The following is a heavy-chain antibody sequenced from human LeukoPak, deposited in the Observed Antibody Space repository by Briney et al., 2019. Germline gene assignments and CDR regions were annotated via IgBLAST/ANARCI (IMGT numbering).Heavy chain of an antibody. J-gene: IGHJ4*02. V-gene: IGHV3-48*03. CDR1: GFTFSSYE. Sequence: GGSLRLSCAASGFTFSSYEMNCVRQAPGKGLEWVSYISSSGSTIYYADSVKGRFTISRDNAKNSLFLQMNSLRAEDTAVYYCARVAPLPNYMVKGDYWGQGTLVTVSS. CDR3: ARVAPLPNYMVKGDY. CDR2: ISSSGSTI. D-gene: IGHD5-18*01.